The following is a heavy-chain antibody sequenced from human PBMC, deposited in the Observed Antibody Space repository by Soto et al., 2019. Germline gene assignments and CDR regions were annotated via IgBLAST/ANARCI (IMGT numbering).Heavy chain of an antibody. CDR3: AREAKGSSWDDAFDI. CDR2: IYSGGST. J-gene: IGHJ3*02. CDR1: GFTFTRYS. V-gene: IGHV3-53*01. Sequence: GGSLRLSCAASGFTFTRYSMNWVRQAPGKGLEWVSVIYSGGSTYYADSVKGRFTISRDNSKNTLYLQMNSLRAEDTAVYYCAREAKGSSWDDAFDIWGQGTMVTVSS. D-gene: IGHD6-13*01.